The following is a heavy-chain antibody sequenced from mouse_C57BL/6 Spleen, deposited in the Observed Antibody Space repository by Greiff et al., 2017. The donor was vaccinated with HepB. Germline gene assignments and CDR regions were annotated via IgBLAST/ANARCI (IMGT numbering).Heavy chain of an antibody. D-gene: IGHD2-2*01. V-gene: IGHV1-15*01. CDR1: GYTFTDYE. CDR3: TRAVTTGEYYAMDY. Sequence: QVHVKQSGAELVRPGASVTLSCKASGYTFTDYEMHWVKQTPVHGLEWIGAIDPETGGTAYNQKFKGKAILTADKSSSTAYMELRSLTSEDSAVYYCTRAVTTGEYYAMDYWGQGTSVTVSS. CDR2: IDPETGGT. J-gene: IGHJ4*01.